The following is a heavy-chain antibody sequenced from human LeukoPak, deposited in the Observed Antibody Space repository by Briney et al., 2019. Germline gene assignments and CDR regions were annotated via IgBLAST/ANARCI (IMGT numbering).Heavy chain of an antibody. Sequence: ASVKVSCKASGYIFTGYYMHWVRQAPGQGLEWMGWINPNSGGTNYAQKFQGRVTMTRDTSISTAYMELSRLRSDDTAVYYCARRSSRGIYYFDYWGQGTLVTVSS. CDR1: GYIFTGYY. D-gene: IGHD2-15*01. J-gene: IGHJ4*02. CDR2: INPNSGGT. CDR3: ARRSSRGIYYFDY. V-gene: IGHV1-2*02.